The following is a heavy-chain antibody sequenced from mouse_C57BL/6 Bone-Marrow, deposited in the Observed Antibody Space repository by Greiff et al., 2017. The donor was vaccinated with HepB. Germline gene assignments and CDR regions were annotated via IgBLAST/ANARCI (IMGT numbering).Heavy chain of an antibody. J-gene: IGHJ3*01. CDR2: ISYDGSN. V-gene: IGHV3-6*01. D-gene: IGHD2-1*01. CDR3: ARAIYYD. CDR1: GYSITSGYY. Sequence: EVKLMESGPGLVKPSQSLSLTCSVTGYSITSGYYWNWIRQFPGNKLEWMGYISYDGSNNYNPSLKNRISITRDTSKNQFFLKLNSVTTEDTATYYCARAIYYDWGQGTLVTVSA.